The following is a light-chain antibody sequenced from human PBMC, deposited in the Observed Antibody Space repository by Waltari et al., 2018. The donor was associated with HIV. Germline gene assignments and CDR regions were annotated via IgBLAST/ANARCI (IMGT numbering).Light chain of an antibody. CDR3: ASWDGSLRNWV. J-gene: IGLJ3*02. CDR2: SNC. CDR1: SSTFGDTY. V-gene: IGLV1-47*02. Sequence: QSVLTQLPHAPGTPGQRVTLPCSGRSSTFGDTYESAYQQLPGPASKHYIHKNNQRPPGTALKLLIVSNCQRPSGVPDRFSGSKSGTSASLAISGLRSEDDGDFYCASWDGSLRNWVFGGGTKLTVL.